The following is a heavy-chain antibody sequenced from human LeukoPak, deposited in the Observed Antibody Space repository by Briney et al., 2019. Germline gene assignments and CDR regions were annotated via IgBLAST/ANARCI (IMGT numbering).Heavy chain of an antibody. D-gene: IGHD1-20*01. CDR1: GFTVSSNY. J-gene: IGHJ6*03. V-gene: IGHV3-21*01. CDR3: ARDGAGYNWNDETDYYYYYYMDV. CDR2: ISSSSSYI. Sequence: GGSLRLSCGASGFTVSSNYMNWVRQAPGKGLEWVSSISSSSSYIYYADSVKGRFTISRDNAKNSLYLQMNSLRAEDTAVYYCARDGAGYNWNDETDYYYYYYMDVWGKGTTVTVSS.